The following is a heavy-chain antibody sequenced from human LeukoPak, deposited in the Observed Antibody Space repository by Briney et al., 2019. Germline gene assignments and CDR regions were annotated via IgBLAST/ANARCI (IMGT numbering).Heavy chain of an antibody. CDR3: ARADDWMGGGWFGELYPYYYYYMDV. CDR2: IKPDGSEK. CDR1: GFAFSSYW. D-gene: IGHD3-10*01. J-gene: IGHJ6*03. Sequence: GGSLRLSCAASGFAFSSYWMSWVRQAPGKGLEWVANIKPDGSEKHYVDSVKGRFTISRDNAKTSLYLQMNSLRAEDTAVYYCARADDWMGGGWFGELYPYYYYYMDVWGKGTTVTVSS. V-gene: IGHV3-7*01.